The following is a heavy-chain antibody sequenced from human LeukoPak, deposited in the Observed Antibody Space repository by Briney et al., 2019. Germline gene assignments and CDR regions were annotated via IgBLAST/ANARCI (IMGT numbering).Heavy chain of an antibody. CDR1: GFTFSGSA. J-gene: IGHJ4*02. D-gene: IGHD3-9*01. CDR3: TRHGDILTGYYFDY. Sequence: GGSLRLSCAASGFTFSGSAMHWVRQASGKGLEWVGRIRSKANSYATAYAASVEGRFTISRDDSKNTAYLQMNSLKTEDTAVYYCTRHGDILTGYYFDYWGQGTLVTVSS. V-gene: IGHV3-73*01. CDR2: IRSKANSYAT.